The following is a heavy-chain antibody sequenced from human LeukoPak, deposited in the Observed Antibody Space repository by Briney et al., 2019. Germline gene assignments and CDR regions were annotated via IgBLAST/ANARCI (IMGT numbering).Heavy chain of an antibody. Sequence: KPSETLSLTCTVSGGSISSGGYYWSWIRQPPGKGLEWIGNIYYNGITYYNPSLKSRVTMSVDTSQNQFSLKLSSVTATDTAVYYCARGDYGDPPDWFDPWGQGTLVTVSS. CDR1: GGSISSGGYY. J-gene: IGHJ5*02. D-gene: IGHD4-17*01. CDR3: ARGDYGDPPDWFDP. V-gene: IGHV4-30-4*08. CDR2: IYYNGIT.